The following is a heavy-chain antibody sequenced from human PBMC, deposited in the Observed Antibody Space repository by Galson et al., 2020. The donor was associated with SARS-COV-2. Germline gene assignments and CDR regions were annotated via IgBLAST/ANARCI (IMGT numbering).Heavy chain of an antibody. CDR1: GGSISSYY. V-gene: IGHV4-59*01. CDR2: IYYSGST. J-gene: IGHJ4*02. Sequence: SETLSLTCTVSGGSISSYYWSWIRQPPGKGLEWIGYIYYSGSTNYNPSLKSRVTISVDTSKNQFSLKLSSVTATDTAVYYCAREVVRVAWFGEHNGGILDYWGQGVPVTVSS. D-gene: IGHD3-10*01. CDR3: AREVVRVAWFGEHNGGILDY.